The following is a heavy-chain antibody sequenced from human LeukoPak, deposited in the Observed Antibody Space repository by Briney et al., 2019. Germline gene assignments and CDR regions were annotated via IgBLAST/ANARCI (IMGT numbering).Heavy chain of an antibody. Sequence: GASVKVSCKASGYTFTSYDINWGRQATGQGLESMGWMNPNRGNTGHAQKFQGRVTMTRNTSISTAYMELSSLRSEDTAVYYCARRNTLTGLRYYYYYMDVWGKGTTVTISS. CDR3: ARRNTLTGLRYYYYYMDV. J-gene: IGHJ6*03. D-gene: IGHD3-9*01. V-gene: IGHV1-8*01. CDR1: GYTFTSYD. CDR2: MNPNRGNT.